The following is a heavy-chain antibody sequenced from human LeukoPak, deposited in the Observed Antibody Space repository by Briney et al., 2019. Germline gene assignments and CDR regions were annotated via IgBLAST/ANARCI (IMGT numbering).Heavy chain of an antibody. CDR2: ISYDGSNK. J-gene: IGHJ4*02. CDR1: EFTFSSYA. Sequence: GRSLRLSCAASEFTFSSYAMHWVRQAPGKGLEWVALISYDGSNKYYADSVKGRFTISRDNSKNTLYLQMNSLRAEDTAVYYCAKDSKPDTAMVMDYFDYWGQGTLVTVSS. V-gene: IGHV3-30*04. CDR3: AKDSKPDTAMVMDYFDY. D-gene: IGHD5-18*01.